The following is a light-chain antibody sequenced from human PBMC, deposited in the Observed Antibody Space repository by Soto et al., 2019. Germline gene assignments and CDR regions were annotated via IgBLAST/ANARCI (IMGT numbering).Light chain of an antibody. CDR3: CSYAGSDTVV. CDR1: SSDVGGYNY. CDR2: DVS. Sequence: QSALTQPRSVSGSPGQSVTISCTGTSSDVGGYNYVSWYQHHTGKAPKLMIYDVSKRPSGVPDRFSGSKSGNTASLTISGLQAEDESDYYFCSYAGSDTVVFVGGTKLTVL. V-gene: IGLV2-11*01. J-gene: IGLJ2*01.